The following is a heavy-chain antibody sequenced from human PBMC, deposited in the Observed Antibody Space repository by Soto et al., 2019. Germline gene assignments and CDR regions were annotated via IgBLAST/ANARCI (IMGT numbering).Heavy chain of an antibody. Sequence: EVQLVESGGGLVQPGGSLRLSCAASGFTFSRHWMSWVRQAPGKGLEWVTNIKQDGSEKYYVDSVKGRFTISRDNAKNSLYLQMNSLTAEDTAVYYCASETIAVADTDYWGLGTLVTVSS. CDR1: GFTFSRHW. D-gene: IGHD6-19*01. J-gene: IGHJ4*02. CDR2: IKQDGSEK. CDR3: ASETIAVADTDY. V-gene: IGHV3-7*01.